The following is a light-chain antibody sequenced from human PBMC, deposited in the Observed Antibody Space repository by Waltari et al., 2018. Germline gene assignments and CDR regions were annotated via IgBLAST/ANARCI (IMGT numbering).Light chain of an antibody. CDR2: DTS. CDR1: QSVTNY. V-gene: IGKV3-11*01. Sequence: DIVLTQSPAILSLSPGERASLPCRASQSVTNYLAWYQHKPGQAPRLLIYDTSNRATGIPARFSGSGFGTDFTLTISSLEPEDFAVYYCQQRRNWPLTFGGGTKVEIK. J-gene: IGKJ4*01. CDR3: QQRRNWPLT.